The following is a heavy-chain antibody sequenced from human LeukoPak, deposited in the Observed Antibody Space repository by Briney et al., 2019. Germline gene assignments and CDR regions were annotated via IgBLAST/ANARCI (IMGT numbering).Heavy chain of an antibody. J-gene: IGHJ4*02. Sequence: PGGSLRLSCAAPGFTFSSYGMHWVRQAPGKGLEWVAFIRYDGTNKYYADSVKGRFTISRDNYKNTLYLKMNNLRAEDTAVYYCAKDGVPSRWFGRNYFDYWGQGTLVTVSS. V-gene: IGHV3-30*02. D-gene: IGHD3-10*01. CDR1: GFTFSSYG. CDR3: AKDGVPSRWFGRNYFDY. CDR2: IRYDGTNK.